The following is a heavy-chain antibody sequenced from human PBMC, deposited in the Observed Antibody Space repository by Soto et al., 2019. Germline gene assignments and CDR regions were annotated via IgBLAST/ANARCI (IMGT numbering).Heavy chain of an antibody. CDR1: GFTFTSYA. CDR2: ITGSGGST. V-gene: IGHV3-23*01. D-gene: IGHD1-20*01. Sequence: EVQLLESGGGLVQPGGSLRLSCAASGFTFTSYAMSWVRQAPGKGLEWVSAITGSGGSTYYADSVKGRFTISRDNSKSTLYLQMSSLRAEDTAVYYCAKGYWTTTPPFDLWGRGTLVTVSS. J-gene: IGHJ2*01. CDR3: AKGYWTTTPPFDL.